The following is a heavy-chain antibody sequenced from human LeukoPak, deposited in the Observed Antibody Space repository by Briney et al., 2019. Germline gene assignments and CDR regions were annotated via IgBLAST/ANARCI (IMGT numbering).Heavy chain of an antibody. D-gene: IGHD3-22*01. CDR3: VRGIRDYYGLDY. CDR1: GFTVSSNY. J-gene: IGHJ4*02. V-gene: IGHV3-53*01. Sequence: GGSLRLSCAASGFTVSSNYMSWVRQAPGEGLEWVSVIYSGGSTYYADSVKGRFTISRDNAKNTLYLQMNSLRAEDTAVYYCVRGIRDYYGLDYWGQGTLVTVSS. CDR2: IYSGGST.